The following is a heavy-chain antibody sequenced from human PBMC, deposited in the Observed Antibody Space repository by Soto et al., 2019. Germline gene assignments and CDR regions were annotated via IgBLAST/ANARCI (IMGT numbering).Heavy chain of an antibody. Sequence: TXESLKISCKGSGYSFTSYWIGWVRQMPGKGLEWMGIIYPGDSDTRYSPSFQGQVTISADKSISTAYLQWSSLKASDTAMYYCARLGGDYYYYYGMDVWGQGTTVTVSS. D-gene: IGHD4-17*01. CDR2: IYPGDSDT. CDR3: ARLGGDYYYYYGMDV. CDR1: GYSFTSYW. V-gene: IGHV5-51*01. J-gene: IGHJ6*02.